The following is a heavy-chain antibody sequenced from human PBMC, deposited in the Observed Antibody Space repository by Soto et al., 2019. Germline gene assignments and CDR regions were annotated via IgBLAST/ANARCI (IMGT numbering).Heavy chain of an antibody. CDR1: GYSFTSYW. Sequence: GESLKISCKGSGYSFTSYWISWVRQMPGKGLEWMGRIDPSDSYTNYSPSFQGHVTISADKSISTAYLQWSSLKASDTAMYYCARHRARIEARQHATYGMDVWGQGTTVTVSS. V-gene: IGHV5-10-1*01. CDR3: ARHRARIEARQHATYGMDV. J-gene: IGHJ6*02. D-gene: IGHD6-6*01. CDR2: IDPSDSYT.